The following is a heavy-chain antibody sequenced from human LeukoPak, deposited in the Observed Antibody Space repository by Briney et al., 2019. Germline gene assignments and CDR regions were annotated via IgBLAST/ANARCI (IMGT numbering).Heavy chain of an antibody. Sequence: GGSLRLSCAASGFTFDDYAMHWVRQAPGKGLEWVSIIYSDGITYYVDSVKGRFTISRDNSKNTLYLQMSSLRAEDTAVYYCTRDSTTFRFGYWGQGTLVTVSS. J-gene: IGHJ4*02. CDR3: TRDSTTFRFGY. CDR2: IYSDGIT. D-gene: IGHD4-11*01. CDR1: GFTFDDYA. V-gene: IGHV3-53*01.